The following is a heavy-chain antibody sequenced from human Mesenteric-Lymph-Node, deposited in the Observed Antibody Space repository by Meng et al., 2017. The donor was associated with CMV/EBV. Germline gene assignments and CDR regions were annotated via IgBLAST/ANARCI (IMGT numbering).Heavy chain of an antibody. CDR2: IYYSGST. CDR3: ARHRHDSGGHGPSYNPFDY. CDR1: GGSISSSGYY. J-gene: IGHJ4*02. D-gene: IGHD3-22*01. V-gene: IGHV4-39*01. Sequence: SETLSLTCTVSGGSISSSGYYWGWIRQPPGKGLEWIGSIYYSGSTYYNPSLKSRVTISVDTSKNQFSLRLNSVTATDTSVYYCARHRHDSGGHGPSYNPFDYWGQGTLVTVSS.